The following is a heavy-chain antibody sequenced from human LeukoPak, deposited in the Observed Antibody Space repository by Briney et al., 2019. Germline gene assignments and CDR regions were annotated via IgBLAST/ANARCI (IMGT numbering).Heavy chain of an antibody. D-gene: IGHD5-18*01. V-gene: IGHV3-74*01. CDR1: GFTFSSYW. J-gene: IGHJ4*02. CDR3: ARDQYSSGPRQIDY. CDR2: IKSDGSST. Sequence: PGGSLRLSCAASGFTFSSYWMHWVRQAPGKGLVWVSRIKSDGSSTSYADSVKGRFTISRDNAKNTLYLQMNSLRAEDTAVYYCARDQYSSGPRQIDYWGQGTLVTVSS.